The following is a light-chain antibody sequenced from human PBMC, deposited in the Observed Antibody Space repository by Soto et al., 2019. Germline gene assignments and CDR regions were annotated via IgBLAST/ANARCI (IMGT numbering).Light chain of an antibody. CDR2: DNN. CDR1: SSNIGAGYH. J-gene: IGLJ1*01. V-gene: IGLV1-40*01. CDR3: QSFDTSLRGFV. Sequence: QSVLTQPPSVSGAPGQMVTISCTGSSSNIGAGYHVHWYQQLPGTAPKLLISDNNNRPSGVPDRFSGSKSGTSASLAISGLQAEDESDYYCQSFDTSLRGFVFGTGTKVTV.